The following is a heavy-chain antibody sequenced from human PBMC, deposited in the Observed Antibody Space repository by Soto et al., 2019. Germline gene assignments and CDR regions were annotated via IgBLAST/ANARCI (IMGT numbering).Heavy chain of an antibody. V-gene: IGHV3-23*01. Sequence: EVQLLESGGGLVQPGGSLRLSCAASGFTFSSYAMSWVRLAPGKGLEWFSSIGGSGGTYYADSVKGRFTISRDNSKNMLYLHLNSLRAEDTAMYYCAKGQGLSDAYDFRGQGTLVTVSS. CDR1: GFTFSSYA. CDR2: IGGSGGT. J-gene: IGHJ4*02. CDR3: AKGQGLSDAYDF.